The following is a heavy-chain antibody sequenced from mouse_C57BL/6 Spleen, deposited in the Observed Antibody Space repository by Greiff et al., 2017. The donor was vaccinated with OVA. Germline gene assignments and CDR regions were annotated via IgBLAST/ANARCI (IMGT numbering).Heavy chain of an antibody. J-gene: IGHJ1*03. D-gene: IGHD1-1*01. Sequence: QVQLQQPGAELVKPGASVKLSCKASGYTFTSYWMHWVKQRPGQGLEWIGMIHPNSGSTNYNEKFKSKATLTVDKSSSTAYMQLSSLTSEDSAVYYCARSYYYGSSPWWYFDVWGTGTTVTVSS. CDR2: IHPNSGST. CDR3: ARSYYYGSSPWWYFDV. CDR1: GYTFTSYW. V-gene: IGHV1-64*01.